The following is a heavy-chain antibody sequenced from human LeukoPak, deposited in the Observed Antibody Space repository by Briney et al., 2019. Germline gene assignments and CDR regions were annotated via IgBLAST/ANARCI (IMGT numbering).Heavy chain of an antibody. CDR2: INPNSGGT. Sequence: ASVKVSCKASGYTFTGYYMHWVRQAPGQGLEWMGWINPNSGGTNYAQKFQGRVTMTRDTSISTAYMELSRLRSEDMAVYYCARAAYDFWSGYFFDYWGQGTLVTVSS. CDR3: ARAAYDFWSGYFFDY. J-gene: IGHJ4*02. D-gene: IGHD3-3*01. CDR1: GYTFTGYY. V-gene: IGHV1-2*02.